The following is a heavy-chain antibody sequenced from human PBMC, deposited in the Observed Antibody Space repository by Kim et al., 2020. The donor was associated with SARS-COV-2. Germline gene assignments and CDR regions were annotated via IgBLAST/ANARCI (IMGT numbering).Heavy chain of an antibody. D-gene: IGHD1-26*01. CDR1: GYTLTELS. Sequence: ASVKVSCKVSGYTLTELSMHWVRQAPGKGLEWMGGFDPEDGETIYAQKFQGRVTMTEDTSTDTAYMELSSLRSEDTAVYYCATTAALGAPTWFDPWGQGTLSPSPQ. V-gene: IGHV1-24*01. CDR2: FDPEDGET. J-gene: IGHJ5*02. CDR3: ATTAALGAPTWFDP.